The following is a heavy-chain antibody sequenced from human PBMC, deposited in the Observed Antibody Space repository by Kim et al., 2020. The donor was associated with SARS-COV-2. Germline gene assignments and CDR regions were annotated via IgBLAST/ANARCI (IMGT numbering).Heavy chain of an antibody. J-gene: IGHJ6*02. V-gene: IGHV1-69*13. CDR3: ARDGTNGVCPNVYYYYYGMDA. Sequence: SVKVSCKASGGTFSSYAISWVRQAPGQGLEWMGGIIPIFGTANYAQKFQGRVTITADESTSTAYMELSSLRSEDTAVYYCARDGTNGVCPNVYYYYYGMDACGQGTTVTVSS. D-gene: IGHD2-8*01. CDR1: GGTFSSYA. CDR2: IIPIFGTA.